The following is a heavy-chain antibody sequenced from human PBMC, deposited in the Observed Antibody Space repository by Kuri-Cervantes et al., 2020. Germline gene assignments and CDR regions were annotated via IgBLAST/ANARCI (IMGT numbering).Heavy chain of an antibody. D-gene: IGHD1-26*01. V-gene: IGHV1-69*06. CDR3: ARGIRVGGAGYYYMDV. Sequence: SVKVSCKASGYTFTSYGISWVRQAPGQGLEWMGGIIPTFGTANYAQKFQGRVTITADRSTSTAYMELSSLRSEDTAVYYCARGIRVGGAGYYYMDVWGKGTTVTVSS. CDR1: GYTFTSYG. CDR2: IIPTFGTA. J-gene: IGHJ6*03.